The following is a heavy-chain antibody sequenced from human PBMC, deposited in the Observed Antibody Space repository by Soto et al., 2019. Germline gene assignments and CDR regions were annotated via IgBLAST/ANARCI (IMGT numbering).Heavy chain of an antibody. V-gene: IGHV4-31*03. D-gene: IGHD2-21*01. CDR3: ARVDRIVGHLDY. CDR1: YDSINSYGHL. Sequence: SETLSLTCTVAYDSINSYGHLWTWIRRHTGKGLEWIGYIYYSGSTRYNPSLKSRATISIDTSKNQFSRRLTSVTAADTAVYYCARVDRIVGHLDYWGQGTLVTVPS. CDR2: IYYSGST. J-gene: IGHJ4*02.